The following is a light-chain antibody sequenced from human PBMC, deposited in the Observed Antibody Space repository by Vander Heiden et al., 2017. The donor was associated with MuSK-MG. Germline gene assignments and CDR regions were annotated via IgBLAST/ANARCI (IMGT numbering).Light chain of an antibody. Sequence: DIQMTQSPSTLSASLGDRVTITCRASQNINGWLAWYQQKPGKAPKLLIYDAYSLESEVPSRFSGSGSGTEFTLTISSLQPDDFATYYCQQYNSYSGTFGQGTKVEIK. CDR1: QNINGW. CDR3: QQYNSYSGT. CDR2: DAY. V-gene: IGKV1-5*01. J-gene: IGKJ1*01.